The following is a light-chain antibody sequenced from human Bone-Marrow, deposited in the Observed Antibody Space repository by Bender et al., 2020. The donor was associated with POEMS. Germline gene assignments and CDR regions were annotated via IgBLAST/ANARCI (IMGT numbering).Light chain of an antibody. CDR3: QSTHTRGPYFV. J-gene: IGLJ1*01. Sequence: SSELTQPPSVSVSPGQTARITCSGDALPRQFTYWFQQKPGQAPVLVIYKDVERPSGIPERFAASSSGTTVTLTISGVKAEDEADYYCQSTHTRGPYFVFGPGTKLAVL. CDR2: KDV. CDR1: ALPRQF. V-gene: IGLV3-25*03.